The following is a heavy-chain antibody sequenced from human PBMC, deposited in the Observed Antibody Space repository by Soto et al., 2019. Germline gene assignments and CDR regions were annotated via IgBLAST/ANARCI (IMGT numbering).Heavy chain of an antibody. V-gene: IGHV4-34*01. CDR1: GGSFSGYY. CDR2: VNHSGST. J-gene: IGHJ4*02. Sequence: TLSLTCAVYGGSFSGYYWSWIRQPPGKGLEWIGEVNHSGSTNYNPSLKSRVTISVDTSKNQFSLKLSSVTAADTAVYYCARRMGSYSSSWSPFDYWGQGTLVTVSS. CDR3: ARRMGSYSSSWSPFDY. D-gene: IGHD6-13*01.